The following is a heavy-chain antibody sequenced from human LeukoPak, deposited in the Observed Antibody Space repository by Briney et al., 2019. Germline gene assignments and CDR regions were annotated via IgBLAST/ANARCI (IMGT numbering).Heavy chain of an antibody. CDR1: GFTLRDYA. J-gene: IGHJ4*02. CDR3: AKAKGFAAMYYFDY. V-gene: IGHV3-9*01. CDR2: ITFNSDSI. D-gene: IGHD3-10*01. Sequence: SGGSLRLSCAASGFTLRDYAMHWVRQVPGKGLEWVSGITFNSDSIDYADSVKGRFTISRDNANNSLYLQMNSLRAEDTALYYCAKAKGFAAMYYFDYWGQGALVTVSS.